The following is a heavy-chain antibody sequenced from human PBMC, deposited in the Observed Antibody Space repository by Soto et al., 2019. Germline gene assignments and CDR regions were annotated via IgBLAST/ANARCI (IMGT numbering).Heavy chain of an antibody. CDR2: ISYDGSNK. D-gene: IGHD3-16*01. CDR3: AEDRWGYRFRTYYLDY. V-gene: IGHV3-30*18. Sequence: QVQLVESGGGVVQPGRSLRLSCAASGFTFSSYGMHWVRQAPGKGLEWVAVISYDGSNKYYADSVKGRFTISRDNSKNTLEPEIKSLRAEGTAVEFRAEDRWGYRFRTYYLDYLGQGTPVTVPP. CDR1: GFTFSSYG. J-gene: IGHJ4*02.